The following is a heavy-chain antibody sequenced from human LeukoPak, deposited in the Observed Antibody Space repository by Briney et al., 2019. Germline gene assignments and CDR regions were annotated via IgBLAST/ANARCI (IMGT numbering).Heavy chain of an antibody. D-gene: IGHD2-2*01. CDR3: ANSVPAATIADY. CDR2: IDNSGST. J-gene: IGHJ4*02. CDR1: GGLKRNDY. V-gene: IGHV4-59*01. Sequence: KSSETLSLIRTFSGGLKRNDYCIGFRQPPGKGLEYIGYIDNSGSTNYNPSLKSRVTISMDTSKNQFSLKLSSVIAADTAVYYCANSVPAATIADYWSQRTLVTVSS.